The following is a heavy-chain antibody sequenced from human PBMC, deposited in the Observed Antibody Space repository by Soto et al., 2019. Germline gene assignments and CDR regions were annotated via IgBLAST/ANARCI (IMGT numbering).Heavy chain of an antibody. D-gene: IGHD3-22*01. V-gene: IGHV4-31*03. CDR1: VGSFSSGGFY. J-gene: IGHJ3*02. CDR3: ARASGLFALDI. Sequence: TLTLTCTVSVGSFSSGGFYWGCIRPGTGKGLEWIGYIYYSGSTYYNPSIKRRVTISVDTSKNQFSLKLSSVTAEDTAVYYCARASGLFALDIWGQGTMVTVSS. CDR2: IYYSGST.